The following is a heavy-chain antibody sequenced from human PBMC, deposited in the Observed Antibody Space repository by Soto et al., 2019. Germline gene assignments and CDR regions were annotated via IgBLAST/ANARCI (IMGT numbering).Heavy chain of an antibody. V-gene: IGHV6-1*01. J-gene: IGHJ4*02. Sequence: SETLSLTCAISGDSVSSNSAAWNWIRQSPSRGLEWLGRTYYRSKWYNDYAVSVKSRITINPDTSKNQFSLQLNSVTPEDTAVYYCAMGGAAAAHLEPPYYFDYWGQGTLVTVSS. CDR2: TYYRSKWYN. D-gene: IGHD6-13*01. CDR3: AMGGAAAAHLEPPYYFDY. CDR1: GDSVSSNSAA.